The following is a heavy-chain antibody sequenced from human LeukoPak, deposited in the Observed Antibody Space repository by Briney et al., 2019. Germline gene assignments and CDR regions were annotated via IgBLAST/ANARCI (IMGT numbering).Heavy chain of an antibody. V-gene: IGHV4-34*01. Sequence: SETLSLTCSVSGGSISSYYWSWIRQPPGKGLEWIGEINHSGSANYNPSLKSRVTISLDTSKNQFSLKLSSVTAADTAVYYCARGQGTVTTHWGQGTLVTVSS. CDR3: ARGQGTVTTH. J-gene: IGHJ4*02. CDR1: GGSISSYY. D-gene: IGHD4-17*01. CDR2: INHSGSA.